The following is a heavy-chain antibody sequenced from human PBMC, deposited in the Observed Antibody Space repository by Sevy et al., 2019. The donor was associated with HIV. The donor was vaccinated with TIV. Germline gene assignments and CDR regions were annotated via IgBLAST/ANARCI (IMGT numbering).Heavy chain of an antibody. CDR3: TNLYSYGYGFDY. Sequence: GGSLRLSCVASGFTFRSYAMNWVRQAPGRGLEWVSAISGSGGSTYYADSVKGRFTISRDNSKNTLYLQMNSLRAEDTAVYYWTNLYSYGYGFDYWGQGTLVTVSS. J-gene: IGHJ4*02. V-gene: IGHV3-23*01. CDR2: ISGSGGST. D-gene: IGHD5-18*01. CDR1: GFTFRSYA.